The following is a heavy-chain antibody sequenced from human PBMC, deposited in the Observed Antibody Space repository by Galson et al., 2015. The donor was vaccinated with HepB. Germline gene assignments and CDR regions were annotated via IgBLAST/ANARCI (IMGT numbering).Heavy chain of an antibody. V-gene: IGHV3-30*04. CDR2: ISYDGSNK. J-gene: IGHJ5*02. CDR1: GFTFSSYA. CDR3: ARDPRQVYYDFWSGSGWFDP. Sequence: SLRLSCAASGFTFSSYAMHWVRQAPGKGLEWVAVISYDGSNKYYADSVKGRFTISRDNSKNTLYLQMNSLRAEDTAAYYCARDPRQVYYDFWSGSGWFDPWGQGTLVTVSS. D-gene: IGHD3-3*01.